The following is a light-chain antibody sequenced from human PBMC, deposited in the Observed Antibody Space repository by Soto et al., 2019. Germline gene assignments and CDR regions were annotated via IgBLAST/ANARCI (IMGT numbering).Light chain of an antibody. V-gene: IGKV1-39*01. J-gene: IGKJ1*01. CDR1: QSISSY. CDR3: QQSYTTPPT. Sequence: IEMTQNTSTLSASVGDRVTITCRASQSISSYLNWYQQKPGKAPKLLIYAASSLQSGVPSRFSGSGSGTDFTLTISSLQPEDFATYYCQQSYTTPPTFGHGTRWIS. CDR2: AAS.